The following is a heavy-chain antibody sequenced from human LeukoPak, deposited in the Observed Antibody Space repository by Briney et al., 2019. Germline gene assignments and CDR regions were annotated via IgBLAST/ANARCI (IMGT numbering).Heavy chain of an antibody. CDR2: IYYSGST. Sequence: SETLSLTCTVSGGSISSGGYYWSWIRQHPGKGLEWIGYIYYSGSTYYNPSLKSRVTISVDTSKNQFSLKLSSVTAADTAVYYWSREGGCCDFCYWGQGTLVTVSS. J-gene: IGHJ4*02. CDR3: SREGGCCDFCY. CDR1: GGSISSGGYY. V-gene: IGHV4-31*03.